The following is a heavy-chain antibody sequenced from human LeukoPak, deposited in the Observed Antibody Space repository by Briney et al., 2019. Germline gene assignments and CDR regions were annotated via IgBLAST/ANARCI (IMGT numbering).Heavy chain of an antibody. Sequence: GGSLRLSCAASGFTFSTYDMHWVRQATGEGLEWVSAIDTAGGTYYPGSVKGRFTISRENTKNSLYLQMNSLRARDTAVYYCIRESNYYDSSTSPGYFDLWGRGTLVTVSS. CDR1: GFTFSTYD. V-gene: IGHV3-13*04. D-gene: IGHD3-22*01. J-gene: IGHJ2*01. CDR3: IRESNYYDSSTSPGYFDL. CDR2: IDTAGGT.